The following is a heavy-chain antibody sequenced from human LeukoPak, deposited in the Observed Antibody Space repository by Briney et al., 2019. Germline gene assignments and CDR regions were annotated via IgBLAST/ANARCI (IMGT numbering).Heavy chain of an antibody. CDR2: IRSKAYGGTT. D-gene: IGHD2-2*01. CDR1: GFTFGDYA. CDR3: TREVGVVVVPDKDYYYYYMDV. V-gene: IGHV3-49*04. J-gene: IGHJ6*03. Sequence: GGSLRLSCTASGFTFGDYAMSWVRQAPGKGLEWVGFIRSKAYGGTTEYAASVKGRFTISRDDSKSIAYLQMNSLKTEDTAVYYCTREVGVVVVPDKDYYYYYMDVWGKGTTVTVSS.